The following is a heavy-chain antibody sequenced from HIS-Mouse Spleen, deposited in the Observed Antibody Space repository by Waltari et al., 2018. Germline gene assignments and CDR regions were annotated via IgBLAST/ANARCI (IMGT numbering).Heavy chain of an antibody. CDR3: ARDREPDAFDI. CDR2: INPNSGGT. J-gene: IGHJ3*02. CDR1: GYTLTGSH. V-gene: IGHV1-2*02. Sequence: QVQLVQSGAEVKKPGASVKVSCKAAGYTLTGSHIHWVRQAPGQGLEWMGWINPNSGGTNYAQKFQGRVTMTRETSISTAYMELSRLRSDDTAVYYCARDREPDAFDIWGQGIMVTVSS.